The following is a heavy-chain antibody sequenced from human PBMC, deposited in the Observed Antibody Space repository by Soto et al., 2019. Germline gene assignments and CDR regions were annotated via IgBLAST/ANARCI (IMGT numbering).Heavy chain of an antibody. CDR2: IWYDGSNK. J-gene: IGHJ6*02. CDR1: GFTFSSYG. Sequence: QVQLVESGGGVVQPGRSLRLSCAASGFTFSSYGMHWVRQAPGKGLEWVAVIWYDGSNKYYADSVKGRFTISRDNSKNTLYLQMNSLRAEDTAVYYCARGRKKKENVYCYYGMDVWGQGTTVTVSS. CDR3: ARGRKKKENVYCYYGMDV. V-gene: IGHV3-33*01.